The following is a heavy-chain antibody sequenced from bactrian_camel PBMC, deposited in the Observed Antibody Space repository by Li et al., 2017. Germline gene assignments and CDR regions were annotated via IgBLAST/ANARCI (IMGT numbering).Heavy chain of an antibody. J-gene: IGHJ4*01. D-gene: IGHD1*01. Sequence: HVQLVESGGGLVQPGGSLRLSCAASGFAFSDYWIYWVRQAPGQGLEWVSFISNGGATTDYADSVKGRFTISRDNAKSTMYLQMNSLETEDTAVYYCHIQYVGFPVGQGTQVTVSS. CDR2: ISNGGATT. V-gene: IGHV3S1*01. CDR1: GFAFSDYW.